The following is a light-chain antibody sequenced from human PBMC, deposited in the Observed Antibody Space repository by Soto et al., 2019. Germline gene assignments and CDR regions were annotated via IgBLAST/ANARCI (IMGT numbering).Light chain of an antibody. CDR2: KAS. V-gene: IGKV1-5*03. CDR3: QQYNSYLYT. J-gene: IGKJ2*01. Sequence: DIQMTQSPSTLSASVGDRVTITCRASQRISSWLAWYQQKPGKAPKLLIYKASSLESGVPSRFSGSGSGTKFTLTITSLQPDDFATYYCQQYNSYLYTFGQGTKLEIK. CDR1: QRISSW.